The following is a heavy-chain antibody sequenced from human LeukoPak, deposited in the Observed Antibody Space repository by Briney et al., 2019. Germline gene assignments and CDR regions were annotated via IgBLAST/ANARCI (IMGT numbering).Heavy chain of an antibody. CDR1: GFTFSSYW. CDR2: IKQDGSEK. CDR3: ARSGYSLKYNWFDP. D-gene: IGHD5-18*01. Sequence: GGSLRLSCAASGFTFSSYWMSWVRQAPGKGLEWVAHIKQDGSEKYYVDSVKGRFTISRDNAKNSLYLQMNSLRAEDTAVYYCARSGYSLKYNWFDPWGQGTLVTVSS. V-gene: IGHV3-7*01. J-gene: IGHJ5*02.